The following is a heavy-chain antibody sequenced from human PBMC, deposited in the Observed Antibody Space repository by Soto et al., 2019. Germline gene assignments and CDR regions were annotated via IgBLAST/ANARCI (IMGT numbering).Heavy chain of an antibody. CDR1: GGSVSSGSYY. D-gene: IGHD5-18*01. Sequence: SETLSLTCTVSGGSVSSGSYYWSWIRQPPGKGLEWIGYIYYSGSTNYNPSLRSRVTISVDTSKNQFSLKLSSVTAADTAVYYCAREGIHVDTAMGGNWFDPWGQGTLVTVSS. V-gene: IGHV4-61*01. CDR2: IYYSGST. CDR3: AREGIHVDTAMGGNWFDP. J-gene: IGHJ5*02.